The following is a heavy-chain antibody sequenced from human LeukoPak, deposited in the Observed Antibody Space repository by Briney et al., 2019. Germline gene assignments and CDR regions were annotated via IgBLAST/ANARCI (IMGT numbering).Heavy chain of an antibody. CDR1: GYTFTSYG. J-gene: IGHJ3*02. CDR2: INPNSGGT. D-gene: IGHD6-6*01. Sequence: GASVKVSCKASGYTFTSYGISWVRQAPGQGLEWMGWINPNSGGTNYAQKFQGRVTMTRDTSISTAYMELSRLRSDDTAVYYCARERAARDEIDAFDIWGQGTMVTVSS. CDR3: ARERAARDEIDAFDI. V-gene: IGHV1-2*02.